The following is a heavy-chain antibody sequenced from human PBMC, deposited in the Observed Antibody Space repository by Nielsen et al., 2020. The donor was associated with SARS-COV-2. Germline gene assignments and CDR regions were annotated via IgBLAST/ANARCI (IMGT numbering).Heavy chain of an antibody. CDR2: ISYDGSNK. CDR1: GFTFSSYA. J-gene: IGHJ5*02. CDR3: ARAGSGSYYGWFDP. Sequence: GESLKISCAASGFTFSSYAMHWVRQAPGKGLEWVAVISYDGSNKYYADSVKGRFTISRDNSKNTLYLQMNSLRAEDTAVYYCARAGSGSYYGWFDPWGQGTLVTVSS. V-gene: IGHV3-30-3*01. D-gene: IGHD1-26*01.